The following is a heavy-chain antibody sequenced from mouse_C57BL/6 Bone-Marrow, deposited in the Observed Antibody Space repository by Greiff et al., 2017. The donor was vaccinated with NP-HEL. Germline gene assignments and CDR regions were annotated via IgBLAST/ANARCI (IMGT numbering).Heavy chain of an antibody. CDR3: TREGADGYYLFDY. Sequence: QFQLQQSGAELVRPGASVTLSCKASGYTFTDYEMHWVKQTPVHGLEWIGAIDPETGGTSYNQKFKGKAILTADKSSSTAYMELRSLTSEDAAVYYCTREGADGYYLFDYWGQGTTLTVSS. V-gene: IGHV1-15*01. CDR1: GYTFTDYE. J-gene: IGHJ2*01. D-gene: IGHD2-3*01. CDR2: IDPETGGT.